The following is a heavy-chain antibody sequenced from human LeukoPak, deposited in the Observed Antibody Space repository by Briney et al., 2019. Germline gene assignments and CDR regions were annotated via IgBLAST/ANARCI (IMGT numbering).Heavy chain of an antibody. V-gene: IGHV3-21*01. D-gene: IGHD3-16*01. Sequence: GGSMRLSWAASGFTFSSDSMNSVRQAPGKGLEWVSSFSITGSYIYYADSVKGRFTISRDNAKNSLYLQMNSLRAEDTAVYYCARDSVMAFDYWGQGTLVTVSS. CDR2: FSITGSYI. J-gene: IGHJ4*02. CDR3: ARDSVMAFDY. CDR1: GFTFSSDS.